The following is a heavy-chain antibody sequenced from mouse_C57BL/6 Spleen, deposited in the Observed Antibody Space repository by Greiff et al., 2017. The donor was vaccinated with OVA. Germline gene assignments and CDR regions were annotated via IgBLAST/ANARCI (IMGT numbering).Heavy chain of an antibody. J-gene: IGHJ3*01. CDR1: GYTFTSYW. CDR2: IDPSDSET. CDR3: AAYYSNYGGFAY. Sequence: VKLQQPGAELVRPGSSVKLSCKASGYTFTSYWMHWVKQRPIQGLEWIGNIDPSDSETHYNQKFKDKATLTVDKSSSTAYMQLSSLTSEDSAVYYCAAYYSNYGGFAYWGQGTLVTVSA. D-gene: IGHD2-5*01. V-gene: IGHV1-52*01.